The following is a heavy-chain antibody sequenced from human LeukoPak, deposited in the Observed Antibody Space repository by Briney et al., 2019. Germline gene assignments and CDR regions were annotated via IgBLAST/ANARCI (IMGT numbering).Heavy chain of an antibody. D-gene: IGHD3-3*01. CDR3: ARISSGYSRYAFDI. Sequence: SGPTLVNPTQTLTLTCTVSGFSLSTSGMCVSWIRQPPGKALEWLARIDWDDDKYYSTSLKTRLTISKDTSKNQVVLTMTNMDPVDTATYYCARISSGYSRYAFDIWGQGTMVTVSS. CDR1: GFSLSTSGMC. CDR2: IDWDDDK. V-gene: IGHV2-70*11. J-gene: IGHJ3*02.